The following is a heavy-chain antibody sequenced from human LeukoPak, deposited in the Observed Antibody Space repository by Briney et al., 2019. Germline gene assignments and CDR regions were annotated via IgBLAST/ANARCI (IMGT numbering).Heavy chain of an antibody. CDR3: ARDVALSTYHFDSSGLLDY. CDR2: IITSSETT. Sequence: GESLRLSCAASGFTFSSYGMNWVRQAPGKGLEWLSYIITSSETTYYADSVKGRFTVSRDNAKNSLYLQMNSLRAEDTAVYYCARDVALSTYHFDSSGLLDYWGQGTLVTVSS. D-gene: IGHD3-22*01. V-gene: IGHV3-48*04. J-gene: IGHJ4*02. CDR1: GFTFSSYG.